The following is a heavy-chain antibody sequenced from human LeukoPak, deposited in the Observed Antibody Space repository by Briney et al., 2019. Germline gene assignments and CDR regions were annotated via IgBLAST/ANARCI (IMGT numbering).Heavy chain of an antibody. J-gene: IGHJ4*02. D-gene: IGHD5-18*01. CDR3: AKDPGGYSYGYDLLINYFDY. CDR2: ISYDGSNK. V-gene: IGHV3-30*18. Sequence: GGSLRLSCAASGFTFSSYGMHWVRQAPGKGLEWVAVISYDGSNKYYADSVKGRFTISRDNSKNTLYLQMNSLRAEDTAVYYCAKDPGGYSYGYDLLINYFDYWGQGTLVTVSS. CDR1: GFTFSSYG.